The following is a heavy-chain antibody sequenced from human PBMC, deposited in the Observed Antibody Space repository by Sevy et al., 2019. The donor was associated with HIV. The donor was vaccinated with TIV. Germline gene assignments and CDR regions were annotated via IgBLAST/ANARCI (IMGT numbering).Heavy chain of an antibody. V-gene: IGHV3-48*02. J-gene: IGHJ4*02. D-gene: IGHD5-12*01. CDR2: IRGSSGGY. CDR3: TRNRGYHTFDH. CDR1: GFTFSIFD. Sequence: GGSLRLSCAASGFTFSIFDLDWVRQAPGKGLEWVSYIRGSSGGYMPYYADSVKGRFTISRDNAKNSLYLQMNSLRDEDTAVYYCTRNRGYHTFDHWGQGTLVTVSS.